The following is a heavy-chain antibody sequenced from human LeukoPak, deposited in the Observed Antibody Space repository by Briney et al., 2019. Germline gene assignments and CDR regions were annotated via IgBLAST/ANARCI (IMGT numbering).Heavy chain of an antibody. J-gene: IGHJ5*02. Sequence: GGSLRLSCAASEFTISDYYMSWIRQATGKGLEWASYISSSGSTIYYADSVKGRFTISRDNAKNSLYLQMNSLRAEDTAVYYCARVSSPRYWFDPWGQGTLVTVSS. CDR2: ISSSGSTI. CDR1: EFTISDYY. V-gene: IGHV3-11*01. CDR3: ARVSSPRYWFDP.